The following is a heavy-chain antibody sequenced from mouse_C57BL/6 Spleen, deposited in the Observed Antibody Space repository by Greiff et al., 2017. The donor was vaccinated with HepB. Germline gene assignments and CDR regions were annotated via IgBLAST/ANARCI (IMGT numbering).Heavy chain of an antibody. CDR1: DSEVFPIAY. Sequence: QVQLQQSGSELRSPGSSVKLSCKDFDSEVFPIAYMSWVRQKPGHGFEWIGGILPSIGRTIYGEKFEDKATLDADTLSNTAYLELNSLTSEDSAIYYCARASYYGSSWSYYAMDYWGQGTSVTVSS. CDR3: ARASYYGSSWSYYAMDY. J-gene: IGHJ4*01. V-gene: IGHV15-2*01. CDR2: ILPSIGRT. D-gene: IGHD1-1*01.